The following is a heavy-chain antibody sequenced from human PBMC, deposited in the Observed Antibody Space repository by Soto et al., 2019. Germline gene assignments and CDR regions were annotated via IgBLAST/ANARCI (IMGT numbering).Heavy chain of an antibody. CDR3: AHIPNYYQYDWFDP. CDR1: GFSLTTRGVG. J-gene: IGHJ5*02. CDR2: IYWDDDK. Sequence: QITLKESGPTLVKPTQTLTLTCTFSGFSLTTRGVGVGWIRQPPGKALECLALIYWDDDKRYSPSLQSRLSITNDNSKNHVVLTMTNVYPVDTATYYCAHIPNYYQYDWFDPWGQGTLVSVSS. D-gene: IGHD3-16*01. V-gene: IGHV2-5*02.